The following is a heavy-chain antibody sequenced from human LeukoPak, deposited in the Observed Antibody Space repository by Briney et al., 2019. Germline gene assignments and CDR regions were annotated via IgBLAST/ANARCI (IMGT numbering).Heavy chain of an antibody. Sequence: PGGSLRLSCAASGFAFNNYAMHWVRQTPGKGLEWVSTVNADGTITYYADSVKGRFTVSRDNPQNTLYLQMNSLRAEDAAVYYCAKDPAWKNSGSYGYWGQGTLVTVSS. D-gene: IGHD1-26*01. CDR1: GFAFNNYA. V-gene: IGHV3-23*01. CDR3: AKDPAWKNSGSYGY. CDR2: VNADGTIT. J-gene: IGHJ4*02.